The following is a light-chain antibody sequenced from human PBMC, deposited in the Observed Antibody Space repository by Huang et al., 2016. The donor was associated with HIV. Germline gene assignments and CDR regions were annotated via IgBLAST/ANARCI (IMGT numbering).Light chain of an antibody. CDR1: QNINTN. Sequence: EIVMTQSPGTLSVAPGERATLSCRASQNINTNLAWFQQKPGQAPRLLIDAASTRTADFPAGFSGSGARTEFTLTISSLQSEDIAVYYCQQYNEWPRSFGQGTKVEIK. CDR3: QQYNEWPRS. J-gene: IGKJ1*01. V-gene: IGKV3-15*01. CDR2: AAS.